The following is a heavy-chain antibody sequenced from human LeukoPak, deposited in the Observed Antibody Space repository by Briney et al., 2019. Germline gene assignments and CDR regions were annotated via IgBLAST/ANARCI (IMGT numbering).Heavy chain of an antibody. Sequence: GGSLRLSCVASGFTLSSYAMTWVRQAPGKGLQWVSTISVSGENTYYADSVKGRFTISRDISKSTLYLQMNSLRDEDTALYYCAKYGSGTYYNGLHWGQGTLVTVSS. CDR2: ISVSGENT. V-gene: IGHV3-23*01. CDR3: AKYGSGTYYNGLH. D-gene: IGHD3-10*01. CDR1: GFTLSSYA. J-gene: IGHJ4*02.